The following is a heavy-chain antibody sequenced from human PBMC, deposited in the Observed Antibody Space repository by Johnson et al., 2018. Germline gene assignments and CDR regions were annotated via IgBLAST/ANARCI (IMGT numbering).Heavy chain of an antibody. D-gene: IGHD6-6*01. V-gene: IGHV1-69*01. CDR3: ARGVSSSSFGYYYYYALHV. CDR2: INPIFDSA. Sequence: VQLVESGAEVKKPGSSVKVSCKASGGTFSSDAISWVRQAPGHGLEWMGRINPIFDSAHYAQKFQGRVTITADGSTTTAYMELSSLRSDDTAVYYWARGVSSSSFGYYYYYALHVWGQGTTVTVSS. CDR1: GGTFSSDA. J-gene: IGHJ6*02.